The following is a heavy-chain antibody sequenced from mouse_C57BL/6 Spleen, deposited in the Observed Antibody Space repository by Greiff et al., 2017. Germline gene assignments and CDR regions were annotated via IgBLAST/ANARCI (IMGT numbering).Heavy chain of an antibody. D-gene: IGHD1-1*01. V-gene: IGHV1-55*01. J-gene: IGHJ2*01. CDR2: IYPGSGST. CDR1: GYTFTSYW. Sequence: QVQLKQPGAELVKPGASVKMSCKASGYTFTSYWITWVKQRPGQGLEWIGDIYPGSGSTYYNEKFKSKATLTVDTSSSTAYMQLSSLTSEDSAVYYCARGGDYYGSSPYFDYWGQGTTLTVSS. CDR3: ARGGDYYGSSPYFDY.